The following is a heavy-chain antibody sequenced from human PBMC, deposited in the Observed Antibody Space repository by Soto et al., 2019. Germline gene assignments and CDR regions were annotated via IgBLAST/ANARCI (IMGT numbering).Heavy chain of an antibody. CDR3: ARDQASYYYGMDV. CDR2: ISGSGDNT. V-gene: IGHV3-23*01. CDR1: GFTYTSYA. Sequence: ELQLLESGGGLVQPGGSLRLSCTASGFTYTSYAMAWVRQAPGKGLEWVSAISGSGDNTYYADSVKGRFSISRDNSKNTLYLQMNSLRAEDTAVYYCARDQASYYYGMDVWGQGTTVTVSS. J-gene: IGHJ6*02.